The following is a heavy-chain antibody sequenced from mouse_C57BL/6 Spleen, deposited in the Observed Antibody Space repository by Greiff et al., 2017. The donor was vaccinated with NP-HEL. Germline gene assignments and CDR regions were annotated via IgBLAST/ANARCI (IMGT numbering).Heavy chain of an antibody. V-gene: IGHV1-18*01. J-gene: IGHJ4*01. CDR1: GYTFTDYN. Sequence: VQLQQSGPELVKPGASVKIPCKASGYTFTDYNMDWVKQSHGKSLEWIGDINPNNGGTIYNQKFKGKATLTVDKSSSTAYMELRSLTSEDTAVYYCARITTVVAPYAMDYWGQGTSVTVSS. CDR3: ARITTVVAPYAMDY. D-gene: IGHD1-1*01. CDR2: INPNNGGT.